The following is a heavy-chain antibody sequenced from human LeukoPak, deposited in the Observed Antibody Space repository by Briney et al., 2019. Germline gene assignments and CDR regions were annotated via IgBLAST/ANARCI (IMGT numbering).Heavy chain of an antibody. J-gene: IGHJ5*02. CDR1: GFTFSSYW. CDR3: AREVRYCSSTSCLYNWFDP. Sequence: LAGGSLRLSCAASGFTFSSYWMSXVRXXXXXXXXXXXXXXXXXXEKYYVDSVKGRFTISRDNAKNSLYLQMNSLRAEDTAVYYCAREVRYCSSTSCLYNWFDPWGQGTLVTVSS. D-gene: IGHD2-2*01. V-gene: IGHV3-7*01. CDR2: XXXXXXEK.